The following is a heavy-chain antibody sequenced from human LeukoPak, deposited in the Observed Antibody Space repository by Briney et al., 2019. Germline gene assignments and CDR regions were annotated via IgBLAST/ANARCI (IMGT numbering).Heavy chain of an antibody. J-gene: IGHJ4*02. Sequence: SETLSLTCTVSGGSISSGSYYWSWIRQHPGKGLECIGYIYYSGSTYYNPSLKSRVTISVDTSKNQFSLKLSSVTAADTAVYYCARGVPDYDFWSGYYTQGFDYWGQGTLVTVSS. CDR2: IYYSGST. CDR1: GGSISSGSYY. CDR3: ARGVPDYDFWSGYYTQGFDY. V-gene: IGHV4-31*03. D-gene: IGHD3-3*01.